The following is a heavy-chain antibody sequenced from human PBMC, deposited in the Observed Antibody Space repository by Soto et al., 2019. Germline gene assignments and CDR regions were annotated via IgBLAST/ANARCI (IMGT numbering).Heavy chain of an antibody. Sequence: EVRLVESGGGLVQPGGSLKLSCAASGFTFSESDMHWVRQASGKGLEWVGRIRSKAKSYATSYAASVKGRFTISRDDSKNTAYLQMNSLKTEDTAVYYCTRYYNDTSGYFDYWGQGTLVTVSS. J-gene: IGHJ4*02. D-gene: IGHD3-22*01. CDR2: IRSKAKSYAT. CDR3: TRYYNDTSGYFDY. CDR1: GFTFSESD. V-gene: IGHV3-73*02.